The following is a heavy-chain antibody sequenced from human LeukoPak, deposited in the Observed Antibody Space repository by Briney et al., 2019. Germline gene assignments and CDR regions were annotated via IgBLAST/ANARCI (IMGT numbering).Heavy chain of an antibody. CDR3: ASFYCSGGSCYQYYSYYYMDV. Sequence: SETLSLTCAVFGGSFSGYYWNWIRQPPGKGLERIGQINPSRNTNYNPSLKSRVTISVDTSKNQFSLKLNSVTAADTAVYYCASFYCSGGSCYQYYSYYYMDVWGKGTTVTISS. D-gene: IGHD2-15*01. CDR2: INPSRNT. J-gene: IGHJ6*03. CDR1: GGSFSGYY. V-gene: IGHV4-34*01.